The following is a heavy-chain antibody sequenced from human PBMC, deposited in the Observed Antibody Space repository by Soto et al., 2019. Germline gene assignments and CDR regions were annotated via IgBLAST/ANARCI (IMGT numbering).Heavy chain of an antibody. CDR1: GGTFSSYA. CDR3: ARKVGTTVDYYYYGMDV. D-gene: IGHD4-4*01. J-gene: IGHJ6*02. Sequence: EASVKVSCKASGGTFSSYAISWVRQAPGQGLEWMGGIIPIFGTANYAQKFQGRVTITADESTSTAYMELSSLRSEDTAVYYCARKVGTTVDYYYYGMDVWGQGTTVTVSS. V-gene: IGHV1-69*13. CDR2: IIPIFGTA.